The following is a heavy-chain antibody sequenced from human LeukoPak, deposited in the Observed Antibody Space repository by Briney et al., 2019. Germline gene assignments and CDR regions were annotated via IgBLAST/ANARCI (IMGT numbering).Heavy chain of an antibody. J-gene: IGHJ4*02. CDR2: INHSGST. CDR3: ARGGQWLGALY. CDR1: GGSFSGYY. Sequence: PSETLSLTCAVYGGSFSGYYWSWIRQPPGKGLEWIGEINHSGSTNYNPSLKSRVTISVDTSKNRFSLKLSSVTAADTAVYYCARGGQWLGALYWGQGTLVTVSS. D-gene: IGHD6-19*01. V-gene: IGHV4-34*01.